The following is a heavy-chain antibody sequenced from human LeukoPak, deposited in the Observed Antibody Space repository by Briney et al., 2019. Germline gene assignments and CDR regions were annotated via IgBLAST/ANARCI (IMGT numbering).Heavy chain of an antibody. Sequence: GASVKVSCKASGGTFSSYTISWVRRAPGQGLEWMGRIIPILGIANYAQKFQGRVTITADKSTSTAYMELSSLRSEDTAVYYCARGGRRDTAMAIRTGWFDPWGQGTLVTVSS. J-gene: IGHJ5*02. V-gene: IGHV1-69*02. CDR3: ARGGRRDTAMAIRTGWFDP. D-gene: IGHD5-18*01. CDR1: GGTFSSYT. CDR2: IIPILGIA.